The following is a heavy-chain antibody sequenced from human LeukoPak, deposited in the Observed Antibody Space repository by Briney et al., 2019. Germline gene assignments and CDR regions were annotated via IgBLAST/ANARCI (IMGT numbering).Heavy chain of an antibody. J-gene: IGHJ3*02. D-gene: IGHD2-21*02. CDR3: AREVVMTAHDAFDM. CDR2: ISSSSSAI. CDR1: GFTFSSYS. V-gene: IGHV3-48*04. Sequence: PGGSLRLSCAASGFTFSSYSMNWVRQAPGKGLEWVSYISSSSSAIYYADSVKGRFTISRDNGKNSLYLQMNSLRAEDTAVYYCAREVVMTAHDAFDMWGQGTMVTVSS.